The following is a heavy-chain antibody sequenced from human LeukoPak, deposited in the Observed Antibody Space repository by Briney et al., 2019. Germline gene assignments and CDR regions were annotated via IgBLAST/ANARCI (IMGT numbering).Heavy chain of an antibody. D-gene: IGHD1-26*01. J-gene: IGHJ4*02. CDR3: ATHLVGARTFEY. V-gene: IGHV3-23*01. CDR2: ISASGGNT. Sequence: GGSLRLSCAASGFTFSSNAMSWVRQAPGKGLEWVTVISASGGNTYYADSVKGRFTISRDNSKNTLYLQLNSLRAEDTAEYYCATHLVGARTFEYWGQGTLVTVSS. CDR1: GFTFSSNA.